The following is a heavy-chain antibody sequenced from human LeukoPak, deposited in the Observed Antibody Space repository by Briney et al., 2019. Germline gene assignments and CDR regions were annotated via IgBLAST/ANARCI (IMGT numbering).Heavy chain of an antibody. CDR1: GFTFSSYS. J-gene: IGHJ1*01. Sequence: GGSLRLSCAASGFTFSSYSMNWVRQAPGKGLEWVLSISSSSSYIYYADSVKGRFTISRDNAKNSLYLQMNSLRAEDTAVYYCARGGDTSGHYYFEYFQHWGQGTLVTVSS. CDR2: ISSSSSYI. D-gene: IGHD3-22*01. V-gene: IGHV3-21*01. CDR3: ARGGDTSGHYYFEYFQH.